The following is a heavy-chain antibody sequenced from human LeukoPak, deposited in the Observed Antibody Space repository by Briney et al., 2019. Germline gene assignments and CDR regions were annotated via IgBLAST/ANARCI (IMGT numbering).Heavy chain of an antibody. CDR3: AKDRYFEWLSSGFDY. V-gene: IGHV3-43*02. CDR1: GFTFDDYA. J-gene: IGHJ4*02. CDR2: ISGDGGST. Sequence: GGSLRLSCAASGFTFDDYAMHWVRQAPGKGLEWVSLISGDGGSTYYADSVKGRFTISRDNSKNSLYLQMNSLRTEDTALYYCAKDRYFEWLSSGFDYWGQGTLVTVSS. D-gene: IGHD3-9*01.